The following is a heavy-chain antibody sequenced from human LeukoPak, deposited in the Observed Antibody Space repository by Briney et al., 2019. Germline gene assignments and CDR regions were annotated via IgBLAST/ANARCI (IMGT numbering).Heavy chain of an antibody. CDR1: GGSISSSNW. Sequence: SGTLSLTGAVSGGSISSSNWWSWVRQPPGKGLEWIGEIYHSGSTNYNPSLKSRVTISVDKSKNQFSLKLSSVTAADTAVYYCARGSHYCSGGSCYRHFDYWGQGTLVTVSS. D-gene: IGHD2-15*01. V-gene: IGHV4-4*02. CDR2: IYHSGST. J-gene: IGHJ4*02. CDR3: ARGSHYCSGGSCYRHFDY.